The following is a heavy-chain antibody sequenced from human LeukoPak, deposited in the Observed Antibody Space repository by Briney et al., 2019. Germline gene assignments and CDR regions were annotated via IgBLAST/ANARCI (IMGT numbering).Heavy chain of an antibody. Sequence: SETLSLTCAVYGGSFSGYYWSWIRQPPGKGLEWIGEINHSGSTNYNPSLKSRVTISVDTSKNQFSLKLSSVTAADTDVYYCARGRGIRGSAFDIWGQGTMVTISS. CDR1: GGSFSGYY. J-gene: IGHJ3*02. V-gene: IGHV4-34*01. CDR3: ARGRGIRGSAFDI. CDR2: INHSGST. D-gene: IGHD3-10*01.